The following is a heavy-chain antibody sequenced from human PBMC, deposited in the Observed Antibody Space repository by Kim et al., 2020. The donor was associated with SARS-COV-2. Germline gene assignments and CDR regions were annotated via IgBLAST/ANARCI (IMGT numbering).Heavy chain of an antibody. CDR3: AREGAIFGVVNYYYYGMDV. D-gene: IGHD3-3*01. CDR1: GYTFTSYY. J-gene: IGHJ6*02. Sequence: ASVKVSCKASGYTFTSYYMHWVRQAPGQGLEWMGIINPSGGSTSYAQKFQGRVTMTRDTSTSTVYMELSSLRSEDTAVYYCAREGAIFGVVNYYYYGMDVWGQGTTVTVSS. V-gene: IGHV1-46*01. CDR2: INPSGGST.